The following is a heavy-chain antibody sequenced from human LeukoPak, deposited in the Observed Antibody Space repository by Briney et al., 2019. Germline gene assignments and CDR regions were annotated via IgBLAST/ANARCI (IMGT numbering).Heavy chain of an antibody. CDR1: GFTFSSYS. Sequence: PGGSLRLSCAASGFTFSSYSMHWVRQAPGKGLEWVSSISGSTTYIYYPDSVKGRFTISRGNAKNTLYLQMNSLRAEDTAVYYCARGEGYSGYLNQDYWGQGTLVTVSS. CDR3: ARGEGYSGYLNQDY. J-gene: IGHJ4*02. CDR2: ISGSTTYI. D-gene: IGHD5-12*01. V-gene: IGHV3-21*01.